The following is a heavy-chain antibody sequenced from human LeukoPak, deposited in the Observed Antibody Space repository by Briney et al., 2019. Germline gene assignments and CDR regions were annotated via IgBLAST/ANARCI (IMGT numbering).Heavy chain of an antibody. V-gene: IGHV1-2*02. D-gene: IGHD3-3*01. J-gene: IGHJ5*02. CDR1: GYTFSVYY. CDR3: WRRIDDFWSGYYNWFDP. Sequence: ASVKLSCKASGYTFSVYYMHWVRQAPGQGLEWMGWINPNSGGTSYAKKFQGRGTMTWATTINTAYTELSSLRSHDTAVVYCWRRIDDFWSGYYNWFDPWGQGTLVSVSS. CDR2: INPNSGGT.